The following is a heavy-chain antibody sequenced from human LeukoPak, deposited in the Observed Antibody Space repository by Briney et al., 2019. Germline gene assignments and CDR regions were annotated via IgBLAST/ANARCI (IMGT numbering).Heavy chain of an antibody. CDR1: GYRFNAYW. D-gene: IGHD3-22*01. CDR2: IYPDGSDT. V-gene: IGHV5-51*01. CDR3: ARPNITSYYDSRGYDAFDV. Sequence: GESLKISCKGSGYRFNAYWIAWVRQMPGKGLEWTGIIYPDGSDTRYSPSFQGQVTISADKSVRTAYLQWSSLKASDTAMYYCARPNITSYYDSRGYDAFDVWGQGTMVTVSS. J-gene: IGHJ3*01.